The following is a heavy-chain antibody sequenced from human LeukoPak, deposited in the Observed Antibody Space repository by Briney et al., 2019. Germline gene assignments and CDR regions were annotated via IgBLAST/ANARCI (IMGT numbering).Heavy chain of an antibody. D-gene: IGHD3-16*02. Sequence: ASVKVSCKASGYTFTGYYMHWVRQAPGQGLEWMGWINPNSGGTNYAQKFQGRVTMTRDTSISTAYMELSSLRSEDTAVYYCARGGPYYDYVWGSYPPSDYWGQGTLVTVSS. CDR3: ARGGPYYDYVWGSYPPSDY. V-gene: IGHV1-2*02. J-gene: IGHJ4*02. CDR1: GYTFTGYY. CDR2: INPNSGGT.